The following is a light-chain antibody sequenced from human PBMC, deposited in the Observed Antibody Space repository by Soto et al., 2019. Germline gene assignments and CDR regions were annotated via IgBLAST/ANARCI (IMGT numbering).Light chain of an antibody. CDR3: QQANTFPIT. CDR2: AAS. CDR1: QGISSW. V-gene: IGKV1-12*01. J-gene: IGKJ5*01. Sequence: DTQMAQSPSSVSASVGDRVTITCRASQGISSWLAWYQQKPGKAPNLLIYAASRLQSGVPSRFSVSGSGTDFTLTISSPQPEDFATYYCQQANTFPITFGQGTRLEIK.